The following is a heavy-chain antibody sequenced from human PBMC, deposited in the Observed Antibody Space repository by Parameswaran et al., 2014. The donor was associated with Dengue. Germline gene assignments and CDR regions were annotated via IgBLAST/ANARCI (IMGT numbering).Heavy chain of an antibody. J-gene: IGHJ4*02. D-gene: IGHD4-17*01. CDR2: IYYSGST. V-gene: IGHV4-39*07. CDR3: ARDFGTVTPFDY. Sequence: WIRQPPGKGLEWIGSIYYSGSTYYNPSLKSRVTISVDTSKNQFSLKLSSVTAADTAVYYCARDFGTVTPFDYWGQGTLVTVSS.